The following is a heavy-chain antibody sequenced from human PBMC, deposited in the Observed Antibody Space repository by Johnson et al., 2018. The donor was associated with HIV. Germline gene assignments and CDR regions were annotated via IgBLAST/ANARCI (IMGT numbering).Heavy chain of an antibody. J-gene: IGHJ3*02. CDR3: ARPSVKDGYNYGGGFDI. CDR2: IKQDGSEK. V-gene: IGHV3-7*03. Sequence: VQLVESGGGLVQPGGSLRLSCAASGFTFSSYWMSWVRQAPGKGLEWVANIKQDGSEKYYVASVQGRFTISRDNAQNSLYLQMNSLRGEDTAVYYCARPSVKDGYNYGGGFDIWGQGTMVTVSS. CDR1: GFTFSSYW. D-gene: IGHD5-24*01.